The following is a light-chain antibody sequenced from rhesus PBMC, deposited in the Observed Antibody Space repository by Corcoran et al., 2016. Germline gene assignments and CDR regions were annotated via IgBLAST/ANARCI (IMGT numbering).Light chain of an antibody. CDR2: AAS. J-gene: IGKJ1*01. CDR1: QGISTY. CDR3: LQYNSDPPT. V-gene: IGKV1-43*02. Sequence: DIQMTQSPSSLSASVGDRVTITCRASQGISTYLNWYQQKPGKAPKRLIYAASILESGVPSRFSGSGSGTDFTLTIRSLQPEDFATYYCLQYNSDPPTFGQGTKVEIK.